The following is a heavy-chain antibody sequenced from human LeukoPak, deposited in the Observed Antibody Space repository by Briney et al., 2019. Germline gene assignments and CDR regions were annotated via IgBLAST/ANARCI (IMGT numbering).Heavy chain of an antibody. V-gene: IGHV3-66*02. D-gene: IGHD1-14*01. CDR1: GFTVGSNY. CDR3: ARDRVFDY. Sequence: GGSLRLSCAASGFTVGSNYMSWVRQAPGKGLEWVSVISSGGSTYYADSVKGRFTISRDNSKNTLYLQMNSLRAEDTAVYYCARDRVFDYWGQGTLVTVSS. J-gene: IGHJ4*02. CDR2: ISSGGST.